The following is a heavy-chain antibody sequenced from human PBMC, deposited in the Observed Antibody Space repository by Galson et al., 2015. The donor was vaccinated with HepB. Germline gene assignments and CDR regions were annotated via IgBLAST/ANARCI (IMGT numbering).Heavy chain of an antibody. Sequence: LEWMGGFDLEDGETIYAQKFQGRVTMTEDTSTDTAYMDLSSLTSEDTAFYYCATGPYHYGTGSFVYWGQGTLVSVSS. CDR3: ATGPYHYGTGSFVY. CDR2: FDLEDGET. J-gene: IGHJ4*02. V-gene: IGHV1-24*01. D-gene: IGHD3-10*01.